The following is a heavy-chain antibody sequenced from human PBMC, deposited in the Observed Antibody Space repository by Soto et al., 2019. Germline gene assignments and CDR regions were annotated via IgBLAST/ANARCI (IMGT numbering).Heavy chain of an antibody. D-gene: IGHD3-22*01. J-gene: IGHJ3*01. CDR3: ARAFFYQGSDSRGYSFDAFDF. V-gene: IGHV1-18*01. Sequence: QVQLVQSGAEVKKPGASVKVSCKASGYTFTSPGMSWVRQAPGQGLEWMGWISAHTGSSEYAQRFQGRVTMTTDRSTNTAYMELRSLRSDDTAVYYCARAFFYQGSDSRGYSFDAFDFWGPGTLVTVSS. CDR2: ISAHTGSS. CDR1: GYTFTSPG.